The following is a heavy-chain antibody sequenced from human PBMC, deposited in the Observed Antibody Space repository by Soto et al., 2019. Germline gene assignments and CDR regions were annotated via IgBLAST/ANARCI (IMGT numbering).Heavy chain of an antibody. CDR1: GYTFTSYG. D-gene: IGHD6-13*01. Sequence: QVDLVQSGAEVKEPGASVRISCEASGYTFTSYGIHWVRQAPGQRLEWMGWINTGSSNTRYSPEFQARGTSTRDTSASTAYMELNSLRSEDTAVYYCARAMPTAGDRYFDQWGQGTLVTVSS. CDR2: INTGSSNT. J-gene: IGHJ4*02. CDR3: ARAMPTAGDRYFDQ. V-gene: IGHV1-3*04.